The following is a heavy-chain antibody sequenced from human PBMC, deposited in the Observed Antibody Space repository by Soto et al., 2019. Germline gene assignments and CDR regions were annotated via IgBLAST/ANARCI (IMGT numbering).Heavy chain of an antibody. CDR1: GYTFTSYG. D-gene: IGHD2-2*01. Sequence: QVQLVQSGAEVKKPGASVKVSCKASGYTFTSYGISWVRQAPGQGLEWMGWISTYSGNTNYAQKRQGRVTMTTDTCTSTAYMELRSLISDDTAVYYCARAPPALIVPPAGNCVDPWGQGTLVTVSS. CDR2: ISTYSGNT. J-gene: IGHJ5*02. V-gene: IGHV1-18*04. CDR3: ARAPPALIVPPAGNCVDP.